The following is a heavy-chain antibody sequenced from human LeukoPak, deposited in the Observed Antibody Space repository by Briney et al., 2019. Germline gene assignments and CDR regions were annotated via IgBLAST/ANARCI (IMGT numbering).Heavy chain of an antibody. Sequence: SETLSLTCAVYGGSFSGYYWSWIRQPPGKGLEWIGEINHSGSTYYNPSLKSRVTISVDRSKNQFSLKLSSVTAADTAVYYCASYIVVVPAHGGAFDIWGQGTMVTVSS. CDR1: GGSFSGYY. D-gene: IGHD2-21*02. J-gene: IGHJ3*02. CDR3: ASYIVVVPAHGGAFDI. V-gene: IGHV4-34*01. CDR2: INHSGST.